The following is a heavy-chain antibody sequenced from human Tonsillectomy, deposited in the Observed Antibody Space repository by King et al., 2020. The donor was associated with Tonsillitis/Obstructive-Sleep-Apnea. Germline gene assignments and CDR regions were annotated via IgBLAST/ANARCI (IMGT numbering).Heavy chain of an antibody. CDR2: ISGSGGRT. D-gene: IGHD3-22*01. V-gene: IGHV3-23*04. J-gene: IGHJ4*02. CDR3: AKVRYYFDSSGYYSGYDY. CDR1: GFTFSTSA. Sequence: VQLVESGGGLVQPGGSLRLSCAASGFTFSTSAMGWVRQAPGKGLEWVSAISGSGGRTYYADSVKVRFTIFRDNSKNTLYLQMNSLRADDTAVYYCAKVRYYFDSSGYYSGYDYWGQGTLVTVSS.